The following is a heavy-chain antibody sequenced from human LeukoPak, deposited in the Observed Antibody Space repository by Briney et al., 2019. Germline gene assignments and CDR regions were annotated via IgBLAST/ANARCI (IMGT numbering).Heavy chain of an antibody. V-gene: IGHV1-8*01. CDR2: MNPNSGNT. J-gene: IGHJ4*02. D-gene: IGHD3-10*01. Sequence: ASVKVSCKASGYTFTSYDINWVRQATGQGLEWMGWMNPNSGNTGYAQKFQGRVTMTRNTSISTAYTELSSLRSEDTAVYYCARGSGSYYNSDYWGQGTLVTVSS. CDR1: GYTFTSYD. CDR3: ARGSGSYYNSDY.